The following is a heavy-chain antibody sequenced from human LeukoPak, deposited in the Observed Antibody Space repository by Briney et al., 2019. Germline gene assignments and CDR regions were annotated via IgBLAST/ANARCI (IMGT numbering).Heavy chain of an antibody. V-gene: IGHV4-39*07. Sequence: SETLSLTCTVSGVSISSSYYWGWIRQPPGKGLEWIGSIYYSGSTYYNPSLKSRVTISVDTSKNQFSLKLSSVTAADTAVYYCAREPKTPSYGMDVWGQGTTVTVSS. J-gene: IGHJ6*02. CDR2: IYYSGST. CDR1: GVSISSSYY. CDR3: AREPKTPSYGMDV.